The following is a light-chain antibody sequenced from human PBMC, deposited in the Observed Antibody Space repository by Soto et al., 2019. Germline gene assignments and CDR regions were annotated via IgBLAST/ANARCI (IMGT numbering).Light chain of an antibody. CDR2: DAS. Sequence: EIVLTQSPATLSLSPGERATLSCSASQSVSSYLAWYQQKPGQAPRLLIYDASNRATGIPARFSGSGSGTDITLIISSLQPEDVATYYCQKYNSAPWTFGQGTKVDIK. J-gene: IGKJ1*01. CDR3: QKYNSAPWT. CDR1: QSVSSY. V-gene: IGKV3-11*01.